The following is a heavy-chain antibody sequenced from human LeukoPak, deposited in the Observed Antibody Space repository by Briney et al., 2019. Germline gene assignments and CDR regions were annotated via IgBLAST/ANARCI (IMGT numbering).Heavy chain of an antibody. CDR3: ARRVFGVVSHYYYYMDV. Sequence: GGSLRLSCAGSGFTFSSYWMSWVRQAPGKGLEWVANIKQDGSEKYYVDSVKGRFTISRDNAKNSLYLQMNSLRAEDTAVYYCARRVFGVVSHYYYYMDVWGKGTTVTVSS. CDR1: GFTFSSYW. CDR2: IKQDGSEK. D-gene: IGHD3-3*01. J-gene: IGHJ6*03. V-gene: IGHV3-7*01.